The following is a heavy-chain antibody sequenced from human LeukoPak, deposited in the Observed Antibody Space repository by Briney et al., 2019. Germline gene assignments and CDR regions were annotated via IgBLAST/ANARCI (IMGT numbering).Heavy chain of an antibody. CDR2: IYYSGST. V-gene: IGHV4-30-4*01. CDR3: ARSSSWERALGY. Sequence: PSETLSLTCTVSGGSISSGDYYWSWIRQPPGKGLEWIGYIYYSGSTYYNPSLKSRVTISVDTSKNQFSLKLSSVTAADTAVYYCARSSSWERALGYWGQGTLVTVSS. D-gene: IGHD6-13*01. CDR1: GGSISSGDYY. J-gene: IGHJ4*02.